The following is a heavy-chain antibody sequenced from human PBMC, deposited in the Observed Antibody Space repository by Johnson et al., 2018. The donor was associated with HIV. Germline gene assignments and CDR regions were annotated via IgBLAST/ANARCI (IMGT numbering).Heavy chain of an antibody. D-gene: IGHD6-6*01. CDR3: VKERQLVRSFDI. V-gene: IGHV3-30*02. CDR2: IQYDGTNK. CDR1: GFTVSSNY. Sequence: QMLLVESGGGLVQPGGSLRLSCAASGFTVSSNYMSWVRQAPGKGLEWVTFIQYDGTNKYYADSVKGRFTVSRDNTKNTLFLEMNSLRPEDTAVYYCVKERQLVRSFDIWGQGTMVTVSS. J-gene: IGHJ3*02.